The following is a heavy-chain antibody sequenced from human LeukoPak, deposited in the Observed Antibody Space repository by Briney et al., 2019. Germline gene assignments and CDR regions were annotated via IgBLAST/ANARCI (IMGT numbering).Heavy chain of an antibody. V-gene: IGHV3-23*01. D-gene: IGHD6-13*01. CDR1: GFTFSSYA. CDR3: AKSLRIAAAVKPYYFDY. CDR2: ISGSGGST. J-gene: IGHJ4*02. Sequence: GGSLRLSCAASGFTFSSYAMSWVRQAPGKGLEWVSAISGSGGSTYYADSVKGRFTISRDNSKNTLYLQMNSLGAEDTAVYYCAKSLRIAAAVKPYYFDYWGQGTLVTVSS.